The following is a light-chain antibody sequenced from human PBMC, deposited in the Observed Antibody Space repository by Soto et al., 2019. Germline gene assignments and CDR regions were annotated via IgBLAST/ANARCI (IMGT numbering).Light chain of an antibody. V-gene: IGLV2-11*01. CDR2: DVN. J-gene: IGLJ1*01. CDR3: KSYAGSNTYV. CDR1: SSNVGGYNY. Sequence: QSVLTQPRSVSGSPGQSVTISCTGTSSNVGGYNYVSWYQQHPGKAPKLIIYDVNKRPSGVPDRFSGSKSGNTASLTISGLQPEDEDDYFCKSYAGSNTYVFGSGTKVTVL.